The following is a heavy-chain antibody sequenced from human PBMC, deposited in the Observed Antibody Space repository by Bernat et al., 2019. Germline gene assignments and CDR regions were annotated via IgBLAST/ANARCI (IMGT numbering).Heavy chain of an antibody. Sequence: EVQLVESGGGLVQPGRSLRLSCAASGFTFDDYAMHWVRQAPGKGLEWVSGISWNSGSIGYADSVKGRFTISRDNAKNSLYLKMNRLRAEDTALYYCAKDLGGPGWEGILSAFDIWGQGTMVTVSS. CDR1: GFTFDDYA. CDR3: AKDLGGPGWEGILSAFDI. J-gene: IGHJ3*02. CDR2: ISWNSGSI. D-gene: IGHD1-14*01. V-gene: IGHV3-9*01.